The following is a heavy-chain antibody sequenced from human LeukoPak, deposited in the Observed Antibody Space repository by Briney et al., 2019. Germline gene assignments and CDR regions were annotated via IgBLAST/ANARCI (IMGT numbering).Heavy chain of an antibody. J-gene: IGHJ3*02. D-gene: IGHD3-10*01. V-gene: IGHV1-69*13. Sequence: SVKVSCKASGGTFSSYAISWVRQAPGQGLEWMGGIIPIFGTANYAQKFQGRVTITADESTSTAHMELSSLRSEDTAVYYCARGFMVRGVRGLTSDAFDIWGQGTMVTVSS. CDR1: GGTFSSYA. CDR2: IIPIFGTA. CDR3: ARGFMVRGVRGLTSDAFDI.